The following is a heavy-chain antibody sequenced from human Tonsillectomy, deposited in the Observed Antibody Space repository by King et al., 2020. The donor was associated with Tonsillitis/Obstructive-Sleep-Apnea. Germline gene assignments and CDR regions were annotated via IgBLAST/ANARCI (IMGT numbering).Heavy chain of an antibody. J-gene: IGHJ6*02. CDR3: ARLVDTAMDSDFFYGMDV. D-gene: IGHD5-18*01. CDR2: IDPTDSYV. CDR1: GYSFSNYW. Sequence: VQLVESGAEVKKPGESLRISCPGSGYSFSNYWITWVRQMPGKGLEWMGRIDPTDSYVNYSPSFQGHVSISVDKSINTAYVQWSSLKASDTAVYYCARLVDTAMDSDFFYGMDVWGQGTTVTVSS. V-gene: IGHV5-10-1*03.